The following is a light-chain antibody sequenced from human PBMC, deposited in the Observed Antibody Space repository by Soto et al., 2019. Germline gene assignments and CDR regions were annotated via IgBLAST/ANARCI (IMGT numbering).Light chain of an antibody. V-gene: IGKV3D-15*01. CDR3: QQYFEWPPMT. CDR2: GAS. Sequence: EIVLTQSPGTLSLSPGERATLSCRASQSVSNNYLAWYQQKPGQAPRLLIYGASNRATGIPDRFSGSGSGTEFTLTISSLQSEDFAVYYCQQYFEWPPMTFGQGTKVDIK. J-gene: IGKJ1*01. CDR1: QSVSNN.